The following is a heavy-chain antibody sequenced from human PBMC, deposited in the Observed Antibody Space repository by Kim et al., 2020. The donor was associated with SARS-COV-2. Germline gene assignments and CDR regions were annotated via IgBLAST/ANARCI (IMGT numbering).Heavy chain of an antibody. Sequence: ASVKVSCKASGYTFTSYAMNWVRQAPGQGLEWMGWINTNTGNPTYAQGFTGRFVFSLDTSVSTAYLQISSLKAEDTAVYYCARDPLRARNYYDSSGYTPGFQHWGQGTLVTVSS. CDR3: ARDPLRARNYYDSSGYTPGFQH. CDR2: INTNTGNP. V-gene: IGHV7-4-1*02. CDR1: GYTFTSYA. D-gene: IGHD3-22*01. J-gene: IGHJ1*01.